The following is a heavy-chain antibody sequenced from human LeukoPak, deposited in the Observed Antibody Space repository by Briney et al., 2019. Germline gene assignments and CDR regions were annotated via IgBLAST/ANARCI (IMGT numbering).Heavy chain of an antibody. CDR1: GYSISSGYY. Sequence: PSETLSLTCAVSGYSISSGYYWGWIRQPPRKGLEWIGSIYHNGNTYYNPSLKSRVTISVDTSKNEFSLKLSPVTAADTAVYYCARAYHSSWYLNWCDPWGQETLVTVPS. J-gene: IGHJ5*02. D-gene: IGHD6-13*01. CDR3: ARAYHSSWYLNWCDP. V-gene: IGHV4-38-2*01. CDR2: IYHNGNT.